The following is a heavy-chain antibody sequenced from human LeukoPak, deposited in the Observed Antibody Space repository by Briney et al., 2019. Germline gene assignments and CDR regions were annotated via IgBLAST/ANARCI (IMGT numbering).Heavy chain of an antibody. V-gene: IGHV5-51*01. CDR3: ARRNRIVGATDY. J-gene: IGHJ4*02. CDR2: IYPGDSDT. Sequence: PGESLKISCKGAAYSFTSYWIGCVRQMPGKGLEWMGNIYPGDSDTRYSPSFQGKVTISADKSISTAYLQWSSLKASDTAMYYCARRNRIVGATDYWGQGTPVTVSS. D-gene: IGHD1-26*01. CDR1: AYSFTSYW.